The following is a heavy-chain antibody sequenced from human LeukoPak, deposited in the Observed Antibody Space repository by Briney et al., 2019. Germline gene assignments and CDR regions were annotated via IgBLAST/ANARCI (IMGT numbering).Heavy chain of an antibody. Sequence: ASVKVSCKASGYTFTSYGISWVRQAPGQGLEWMGWNSAYNGNTNYAQKLQGRVTMTTDTSTSTAYMELRSLRSDDTAVYYCARVSDCCWYSSGWSAYYYGMDVWGQGTTVTVSS. V-gene: IGHV1-18*01. D-gene: IGHD6-19*01. CDR2: NSAYNGNT. CDR3: ARVSDCCWYSSGWSAYYYGMDV. CDR1: GYTFTSYG. J-gene: IGHJ6*02.